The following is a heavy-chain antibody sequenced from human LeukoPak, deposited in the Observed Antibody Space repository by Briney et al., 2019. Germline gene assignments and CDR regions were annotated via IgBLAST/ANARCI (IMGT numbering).Heavy chain of an antibody. Sequence: GGSLTLSCVASGFTLSSNYMSWVRQAPEKGLEWVSDIYSGGSTYYPDSVKGRFTISRDNSKNTLYLQMNSQRAEETGVYYCASGSGSYRTPYYYMDVWGTGATVTVSS. CDR1: GFTLSSNY. CDR2: IYSGGST. D-gene: IGHD3-10*01. J-gene: IGHJ6*03. CDR3: ASGSGSYRTPYYYMDV. V-gene: IGHV3-53*01.